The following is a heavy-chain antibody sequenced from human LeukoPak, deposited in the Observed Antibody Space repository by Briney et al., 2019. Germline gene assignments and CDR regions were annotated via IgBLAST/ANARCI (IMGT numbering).Heavy chain of an antibody. D-gene: IGHD5-24*01. CDR1: GYTFTNYF. CDR3: ARGRRDGYFDY. J-gene: IGHJ4*02. CDR2: INPSGGST. V-gene: IGHV1-46*01. Sequence: ASVKVSCKASGYTFTNYFMHWVRQAPGQGLEWMGIINPSGGSTSYAQKFQGRVTMTRDTSTSTVYMELSSLRSEDTAVYYCARGRRDGYFDYWGQGTLVTVSS.